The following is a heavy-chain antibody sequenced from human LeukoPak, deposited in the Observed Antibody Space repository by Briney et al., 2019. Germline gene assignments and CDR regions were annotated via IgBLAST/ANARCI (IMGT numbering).Heavy chain of an antibody. D-gene: IGHD1-20*01. J-gene: IGHJ4*02. CDR1: GFTSSYYW. CDR3: ARLTVLDY. Sequence: PGGSLRLSCAASGFTSSYYWMTWVRQAPGKGLEWVAKIKQDGSEKYYVDSVKGRFTISRDNAKNSLYLQMNSLRAEDTAVYYCARLTVLDYWGQGTLVTVSS. CDR2: IKQDGSEK. V-gene: IGHV3-7*02.